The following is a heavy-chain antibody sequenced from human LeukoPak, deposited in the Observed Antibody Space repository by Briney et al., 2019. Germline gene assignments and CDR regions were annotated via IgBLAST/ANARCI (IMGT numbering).Heavy chain of an antibody. CDR3: ARRNVDTAMFNAFDI. CDR2: MSPNSGNT. D-gene: IGHD5-18*01. Sequence: ASVKVSCKASGYTFTSYDINWVRQATGQGLEWMGWMSPNSGNTGYAQKFQGRVTMTRNTSISTAYMELSSLRSEDTAVYYCARRNVDTAMFNAFDIWGQGTMVTVSS. CDR1: GYTFTSYD. V-gene: IGHV1-8*01. J-gene: IGHJ3*02.